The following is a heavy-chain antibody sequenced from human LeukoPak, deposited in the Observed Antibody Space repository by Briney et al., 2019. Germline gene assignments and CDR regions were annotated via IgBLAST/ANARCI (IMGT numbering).Heavy chain of an antibody. CDR3: AREDYVWGSYRYRHRCSAFDI. D-gene: IGHD3-16*02. CDR2: INTNTGNP. J-gene: IGHJ3*02. V-gene: IGHV7-4-1*02. Sequence: ASVKVSCKASGYTFTSYAMNWVRQAPGQGLEWMGWINTNTGNPTYAQGFTGRVVFSLDTSFSTAYLQISSLKAEDTAVYYCAREDYVWGSYRYRHRCSAFDIWGQGTMVTVSS. CDR1: GYTFTSYA.